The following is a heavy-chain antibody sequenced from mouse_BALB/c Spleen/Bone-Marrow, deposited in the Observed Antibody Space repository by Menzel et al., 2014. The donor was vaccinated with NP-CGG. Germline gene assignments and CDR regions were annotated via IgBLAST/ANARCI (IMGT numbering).Heavy chain of an antibody. CDR2: INPYNDGT. Sequence: VQLQQSGPELVKPGASVKMSCKASGYTFSAYVMHWVQQKPGQGLEWIGYINPYNDGTKYNEKFKGKATLTSDKSSSTAYMELSSQTSEDSAVYYCAREGGLRRGDYYAMDYWGQGTSVTVSS. J-gene: IGHJ4*01. D-gene: IGHD2-4*01. V-gene: IGHV1-14*01. CDR1: GYTFSAYV. CDR3: AREGGLRRGDYYAMDY.